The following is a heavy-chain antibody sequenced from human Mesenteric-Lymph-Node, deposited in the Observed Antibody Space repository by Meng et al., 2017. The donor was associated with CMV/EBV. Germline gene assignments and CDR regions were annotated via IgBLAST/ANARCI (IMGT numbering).Heavy chain of an antibody. D-gene: IGHD1-14*01. Sequence: GESLKISCVASGFTFRGYCMHWVRQAPGKGLEWVAYIRYDGNIKYYGDSVKGRFSVSRDNSKSTLYLQMNSLRAEDTALYYCARDTSALQPYRFDYWGQGTLVTVSS. CDR1: GFTFRGYC. CDR3: ARDTSALQPYRFDY. V-gene: IGHV3-30*02. CDR2: IRYDGNIK. J-gene: IGHJ4*02.